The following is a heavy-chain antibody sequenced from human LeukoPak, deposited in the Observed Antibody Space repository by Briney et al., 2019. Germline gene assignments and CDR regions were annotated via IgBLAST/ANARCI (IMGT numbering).Heavy chain of an antibody. D-gene: IGHD6-25*01. CDR2: ISSDGRDK. CDR1: GFTFSGYA. J-gene: IGHJ4*02. Sequence: GGSLRLSCAASGFTFSGYAIHWVRQAPGKGLEWVAVISSDGRDKHHADSVKGRFTISRDNSKNTLYLQTNSLRADDTAVYYCARDLRRIAAYYFDFWGQGTLVIVSS. V-gene: IGHV3-30*03. CDR3: ARDLRRIAAYYFDF.